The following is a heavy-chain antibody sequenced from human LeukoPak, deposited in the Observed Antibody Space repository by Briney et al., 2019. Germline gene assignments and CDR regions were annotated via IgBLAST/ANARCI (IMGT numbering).Heavy chain of an antibody. J-gene: IGHJ4*02. CDR2: IKQDGSQK. Sequence: GGSLRLSCAASGFTVSSNCMSWVRQAPGKGLEWVANIKQDGSQKDYVDSVKGRFTISRDNAKNSLYLQMNSLRAEDTAVYYCARDPTYYYGWGGYGNFDYWGQGTLVTVSS. CDR3: ARDPTYYYGWGGYGNFDY. D-gene: IGHD3-10*01. V-gene: IGHV3-7*01. CDR1: GFTVSSNC.